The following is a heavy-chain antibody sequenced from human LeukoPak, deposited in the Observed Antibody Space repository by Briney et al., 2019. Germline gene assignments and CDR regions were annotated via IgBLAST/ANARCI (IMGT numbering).Heavy chain of an antibody. CDR3: AGYYNSLTGLNY. Sequence: GGSLRLSCAASGFTFSDSAMHWVRQASGKGLEWLGRIRTQANNDATAYGASVKGRFIISRDDSRNTAYLQMNSLKTEDTAVYCCAGYYNSLTGLNYWGQGTLVTVSS. J-gene: IGHJ4*02. V-gene: IGHV3-73*01. CDR2: IRTQANNDAT. CDR1: GFTFSDSA. D-gene: IGHD3-9*01.